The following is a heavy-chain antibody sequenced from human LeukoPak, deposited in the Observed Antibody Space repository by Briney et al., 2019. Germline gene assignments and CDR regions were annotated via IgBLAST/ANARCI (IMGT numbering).Heavy chain of an antibody. CDR3: ASIFYSSGWYNWFDP. V-gene: IGHV4-39*07. D-gene: IGHD6-19*01. CDR2: IYYSGST. J-gene: IGHJ5*02. Sequence: SETLSLTCTVSGGSISSSSYYWGWIRQPTGKGLEWIGSIYYSGSTYYNPSLKSRVTISVDTSKNQFSLKLSSVTAADTAVYYCASIFYSSGWYNWFDPWGQGTLVTVSS. CDR1: GGSISSSSYY.